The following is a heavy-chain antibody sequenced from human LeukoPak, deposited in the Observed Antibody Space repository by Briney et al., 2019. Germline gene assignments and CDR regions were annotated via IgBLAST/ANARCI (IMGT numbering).Heavy chain of an antibody. CDR2: INPSGGST. CDR1: GYTFTSDY. D-gene: IGHD1-26*01. Sequence: ASVKVSCKASGYTFTSDYIHWVRQAPGQGLEWMGIINPSGGSTSYAQKFQGRVTMTRDTSTSTVYMELSSLRSEDTAVYYCARGDISGSHSYGMDVWGQGTTVTVSS. J-gene: IGHJ6*02. CDR3: ARGDISGSHSYGMDV. V-gene: IGHV1-46*01.